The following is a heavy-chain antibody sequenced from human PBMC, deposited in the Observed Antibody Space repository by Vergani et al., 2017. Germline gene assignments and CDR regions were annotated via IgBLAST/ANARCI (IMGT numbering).Heavy chain of an antibody. Sequence: QVQLVQSGAEVKKPGSSVKVSCKASGGTFSSYTISWVRQAPGQGLEWMGRIIPILGIANYAQKFQGRVTITADKSTSTAYMELSSLRSEDTAVYYCARVPDYYYGMDVWGQGTTVTVSS. CDR1: GGTFSSYT. CDR3: ARVPDYYYGMDV. CDR2: IIPILGIA. J-gene: IGHJ6*02. V-gene: IGHV1-69*02.